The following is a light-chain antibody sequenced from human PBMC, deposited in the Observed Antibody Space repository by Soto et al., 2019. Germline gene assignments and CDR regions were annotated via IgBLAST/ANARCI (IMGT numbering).Light chain of an antibody. J-gene: IGKJ1*01. CDR1: QGISSF. CDR2: AAS. CDR3: QQTYTTPRT. Sequence: DIQMTQSPSSLSASVGDRVTITCRASQGISSFLAWYQQKPGKVAKLLIYAASTLQSGVPSRFSGSGSGTEFTLTITSLQPEDFATYYCQQTYTTPRTFGQGTKVAIK. V-gene: IGKV1-27*01.